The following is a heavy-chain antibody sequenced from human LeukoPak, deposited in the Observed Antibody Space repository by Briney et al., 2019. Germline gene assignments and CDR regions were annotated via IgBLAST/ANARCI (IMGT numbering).Heavy chain of an antibody. D-gene: IGHD6-6*01. Sequence: GASVKVSCKASGYTFTSYGISWVRQAPGQGLEWMGWINSNSGGTNYAQKFQGRVTMTRDTSTTTAYMELNRLRSDDTAVYYCARVRRPEYSSSSYYYYMDVWGKGTTVTVSS. CDR3: ARVRRPEYSSSSYYYYMDV. CDR2: INSNSGGT. J-gene: IGHJ6*03. CDR1: GYTFTSYG. V-gene: IGHV1-2*02.